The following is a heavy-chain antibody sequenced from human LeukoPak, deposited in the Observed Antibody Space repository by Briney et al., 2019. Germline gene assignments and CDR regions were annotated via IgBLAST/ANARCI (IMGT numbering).Heavy chain of an antibody. CDR1: GYTFTGYY. J-gene: IGHJ4*02. D-gene: IGHD5-24*01. CDR2: INPNSGGT. CDR3: ARDGQRRDGYNYVDY. Sequence: ASVKVSCKASGYTFTGYYMHWVRQAPGQGLEWMGWINPNSGGTNYAQKFQGRVAMTRDTSTSTAYMELRSLRSDDTAVYYCARDGQRRDGYNYVDYWGQGTLVTVSS. V-gene: IGHV1-2*02.